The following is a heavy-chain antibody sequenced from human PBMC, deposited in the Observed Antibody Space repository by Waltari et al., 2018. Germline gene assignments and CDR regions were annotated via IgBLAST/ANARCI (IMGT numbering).Heavy chain of an antibody. J-gene: IGHJ4*02. CDR1: ADTMRSTAC. CDR2: VRGDWKT. CDR3: ARDRGRGLYLDS. D-gene: IGHD2-15*01. Sequence: QLQLQESGPGLVTPSGTLSLTCAVSADTMRSTACWSWVRQSPGKGLAWMGQVRGDWKTNDTPSFASRGTISLDTYNKQFSLNVTSATAADPAVYYCARDRGRGLYLDSWGPGILVTVSP. V-gene: IGHV4-4*02.